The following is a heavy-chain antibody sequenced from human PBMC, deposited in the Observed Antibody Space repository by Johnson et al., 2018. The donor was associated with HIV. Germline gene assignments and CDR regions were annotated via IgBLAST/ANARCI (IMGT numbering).Heavy chain of an antibody. J-gene: IGHJ3*02. V-gene: IGHV3-30-3*01. CDR1: GFTFSSYA. Sequence: VQLVESGGGVVQPGRSLRLSCAASGFTFSSYAMHWVRQAPGRGMEWLAVIIFDGVYKHHAESVRGRFTISRDNSKATLYLQMNSLRREGTAVEYCASVADWGYDAFDIWGQGTMVTVSS. CDR3: ASVADWGYDAFDI. CDR2: IIFDGVYK. D-gene: IGHD7-27*01.